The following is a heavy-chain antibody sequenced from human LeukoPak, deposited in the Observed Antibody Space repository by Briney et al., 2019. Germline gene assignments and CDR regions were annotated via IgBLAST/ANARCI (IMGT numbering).Heavy chain of an antibody. V-gene: IGHV3-23*01. CDR3: ARCWANGDYVSAWFDY. D-gene: IGHD4-17*01. Sequence: GGSLRLSCAASGFTFSTYAMSWVRQSPGKGLEWVSGINGSGDITFYADSVKGRITISRDNSKNTLYLQMNSLRAEDTAVYYCARCWANGDYVSAWFDYWGQGTLVTVSS. CDR2: INGSGDIT. J-gene: IGHJ4*02. CDR1: GFTFSTYA.